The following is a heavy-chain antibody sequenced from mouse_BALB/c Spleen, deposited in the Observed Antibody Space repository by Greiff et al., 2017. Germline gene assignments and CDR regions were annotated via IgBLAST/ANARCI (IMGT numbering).Heavy chain of an antibody. D-gene: IGHD2-14*01. V-gene: IGHV1S132*01. J-gene: IGHJ4*01. CDR2: IFPGTGTT. CDR3: ARRYRYDVEYAMVD. Sequence: QVQLQQSGAELVKPGASVKLSCKTSGYTFTSYWIHWVKQWPGQGLGWIGEIFPGTGTTYYIEKFMGQGTLTIDTSSSTPYIQLSSLTSEDSTVYFCARRYRYDVEYAMVDWGQGTSVTVSS. CDR1: GYTFTSYW.